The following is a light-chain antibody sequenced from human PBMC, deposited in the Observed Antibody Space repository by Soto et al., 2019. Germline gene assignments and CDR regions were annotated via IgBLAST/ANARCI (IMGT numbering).Light chain of an antibody. CDR2: EAS. V-gene: IGKV1-5*01. J-gene: IGKJ1*01. Sequence: DIQMTQSPSTLSASVGDRVTITCRASRSISYRLAWFQQKPGKAPKLLIFEASTLESGVPSRFSGSGPGTEFTLTISSLQPDDFATYYCQHYNSYSEAFGQGTKVDIK. CDR1: RSISYR. CDR3: QHYNSYSEA.